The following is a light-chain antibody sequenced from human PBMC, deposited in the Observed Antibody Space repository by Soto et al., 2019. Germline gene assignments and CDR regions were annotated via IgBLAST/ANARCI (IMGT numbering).Light chain of an antibody. V-gene: IGLV2-14*01. CDR3: LSYTSSYTVV. J-gene: IGLJ2*01. CDR2: EVS. CDR1: SSDVGTQNY. Sequence: QSVLTQPASVSGSPGQSITISCTGSSSDVGTQNYVSWYQQHPDKAPKLMIYEVSDRPSGVSNRFSGSKSGNTASLTISGVQVEDEADYYCLSYTSSYTVVFGGGTKLTVL.